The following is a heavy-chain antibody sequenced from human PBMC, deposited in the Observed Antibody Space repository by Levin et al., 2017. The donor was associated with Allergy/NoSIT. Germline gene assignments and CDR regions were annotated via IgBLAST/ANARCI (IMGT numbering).Heavy chain of an antibody. Sequence: PSETLSLTCTVSGGSISSSSYYWGWIRQPPGKGLEWIGSIYYSGSTYYNPSLKSRVTISVDTSKNQFSLKLSSVTAADTAVYYCARLPRSIAVAGFSERRGRRNWGQGTLVTVSS. CDR1: GGSISSSSYY. CDR3: ARLPRSIAVAGFSERRGRRN. D-gene: IGHD6-19*01. V-gene: IGHV4-39*01. CDR2: IYYSGST. J-gene: IGHJ4*02.